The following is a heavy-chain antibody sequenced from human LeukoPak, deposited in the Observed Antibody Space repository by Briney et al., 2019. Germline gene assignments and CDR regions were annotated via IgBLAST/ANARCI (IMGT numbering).Heavy chain of an antibody. Sequence: SVKVSCKASGGTFSSYAISWVRQAPGQGLEWMGGIIPIFGTANYAQKFQGRVTITADESTSTAYMELSSLRSEDTAVYYCARARGGYCSGGSCYSSDYWGQGTLVTVSS. CDR2: IIPIFGTA. V-gene: IGHV1-69*13. CDR1: GGTFSSYA. J-gene: IGHJ4*02. CDR3: ARARGGYCSGGSCYSSDY. D-gene: IGHD2-15*01.